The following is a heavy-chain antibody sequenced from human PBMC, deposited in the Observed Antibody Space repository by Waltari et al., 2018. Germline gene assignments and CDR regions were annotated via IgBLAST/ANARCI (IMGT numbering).Heavy chain of an antibody. D-gene: IGHD6-19*01. CDR1: GGSFSGYH. J-gene: IGHJ1*01. V-gene: IGHV4-34*01. Sequence: QVQLQQWGAGLLKPSETLSLTCDVSGGSFSGYHWTWIRQPPGKGLEWIGEIHHNENADYSPSRESRVTISVDTSKNQFSLKLSSVTAADTAVYYCARGPFPQWPIGGIWGQGTLVTVSS. CDR2: IHHNENA. CDR3: ARGPFPQWPIGGI.